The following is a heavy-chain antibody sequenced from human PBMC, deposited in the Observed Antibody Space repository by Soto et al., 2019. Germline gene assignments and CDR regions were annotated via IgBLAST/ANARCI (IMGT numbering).Heavy chain of an antibody. J-gene: IGHJ4*02. D-gene: IGHD2-15*01. Sequence: PGGSLRLSCAVSGFTFTDYQMSWIRQAPGKGLEWISYMTTGGSTIYYAESVKGRFTISRDNAKNSLYLQMNSLRAEDTAVYYCAREGYCSGGNCYPPRYYFDYWGQGTLVNVSS. V-gene: IGHV3-11*01. CDR3: AREGYCSGGNCYPPRYYFDY. CDR1: GFTFTDYQ. CDR2: MTTGGSTI.